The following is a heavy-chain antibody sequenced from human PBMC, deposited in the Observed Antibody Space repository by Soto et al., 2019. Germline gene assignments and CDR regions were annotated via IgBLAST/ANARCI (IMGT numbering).Heavy chain of an antibody. D-gene: IGHD3-10*01. J-gene: IGHJ4*02. CDR1: GFTFSDYY. CDR3: AKSMVRGVIFDY. V-gene: IGHV3-11*01. CDR2: ISSSGSTI. Sequence: GGSLRLSCAASGFTFSDYYMSWIRQAPGKGLEWVSYISSSGSTIYYADSVKGRFTISRDNAKNSLYLQMNSLRAEDTAVYYCAKSMVRGVIFDYWGQGTLVTVSS.